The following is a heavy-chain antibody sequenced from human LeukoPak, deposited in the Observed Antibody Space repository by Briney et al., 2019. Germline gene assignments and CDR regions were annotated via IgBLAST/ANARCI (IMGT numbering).Heavy chain of an antibody. Sequence: GGSLRLSCAASGFTFSSYAMSWVGQAPGKGLEWVSAISGSGGSTYYADSVKGRFTISRDNSKNTLYLQMNSLRAEDTAVYYCARSGRRWELLRNYFDYWGQGTLVTVSS. J-gene: IGHJ4*02. V-gene: IGHV3-23*01. CDR1: GFTFSSYA. CDR3: ARSGRRWELLRNYFDY. CDR2: ISGSGGST. D-gene: IGHD1-26*01.